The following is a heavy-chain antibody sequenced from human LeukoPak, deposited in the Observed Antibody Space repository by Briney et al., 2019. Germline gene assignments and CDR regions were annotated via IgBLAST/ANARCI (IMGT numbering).Heavy chain of an antibody. J-gene: IGHJ5*02. CDR1: GFSFGNFV. CDR2: IDGGGGST. Sequence: GGSLRLSCAASGFSFGNFVMSWVRQAPGKGLEWVSYIDGGGGSTNYADSVKGRFTISRDNSKNTLYLQMNSLRAEDTAIYYCAKENWYLYNNNWYKTWFDPWGQGTLVTVSS. V-gene: IGHV3-23*01. CDR3: AKENWYLYNNNWYKTWFDP. D-gene: IGHD6-13*01.